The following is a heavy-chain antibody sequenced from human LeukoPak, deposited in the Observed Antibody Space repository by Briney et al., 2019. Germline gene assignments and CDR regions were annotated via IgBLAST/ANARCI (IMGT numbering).Heavy chain of an antibody. J-gene: IGHJ4*02. Sequence: GRSLRLSRAASGFTFDDYAMHWVRQAPGKGLEWVSGISWNSGSIGYADSVKGRFTISRDNAKNSLYLQMNSLRAEDTALYYCAKDLGIDWGQGTLVTVSS. D-gene: IGHD2-15*01. V-gene: IGHV3-9*01. CDR3: AKDLGID. CDR2: ISWNSGSI. CDR1: GFTFDDYA.